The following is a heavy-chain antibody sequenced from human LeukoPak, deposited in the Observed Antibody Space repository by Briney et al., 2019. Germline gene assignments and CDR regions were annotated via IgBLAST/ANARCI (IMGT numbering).Heavy chain of an antibody. Sequence: GASVKVSCKASGYTFTSYGISWVRQAPGQGLEWMGWVSAYNGNTNYVQKLQGRVTMTTDTSTSTAYMELRSLRSDDTAVYYCARAQYGDYLDYWGQGTLVTVSS. CDR2: VSAYNGNT. CDR3: ARAQYGDYLDY. J-gene: IGHJ4*02. V-gene: IGHV1-18*01. CDR1: GYTFTSYG. D-gene: IGHD4-17*01.